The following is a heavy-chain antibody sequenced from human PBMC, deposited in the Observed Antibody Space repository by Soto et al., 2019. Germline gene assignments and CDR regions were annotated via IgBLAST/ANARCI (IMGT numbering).Heavy chain of an antibody. Sequence: PGGSLRLSCQASGFNFDNYGMHWVRQAPGKGLEWVAVITYDGSFQYYADSVKGRFTISRDTSKNTLFLHLNTLKPEDTAVYHCAKDRVGGTFYTPLGFWGQGTLVTVSS. CDR2: ITYDGSFQ. CDR3: AKDRVGGTFYTPLGF. J-gene: IGHJ4*02. D-gene: IGHD1-7*01. V-gene: IGHV3-30*18. CDR1: GFNFDNYG.